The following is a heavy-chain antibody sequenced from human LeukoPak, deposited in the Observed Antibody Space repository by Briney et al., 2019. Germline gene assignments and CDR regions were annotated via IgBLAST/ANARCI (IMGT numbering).Heavy chain of an antibody. J-gene: IGHJ6*02. CDR3: AKDRGSGTYNSYGMDV. CDR2: ISNDGSNT. CDR1: GFTFSSYG. Sequence: GGSLRLSCAASGFTFSSYGMQWVRQAPGKGLEWVALISNDGSNTYYEDSVKGRFTISRDNSKNTLYLQMDSLRAGDTAVYYCAKDRGSGTYNSYGMDVWGQGTTVTVSS. V-gene: IGHV3-30*18. D-gene: IGHD5-12*01.